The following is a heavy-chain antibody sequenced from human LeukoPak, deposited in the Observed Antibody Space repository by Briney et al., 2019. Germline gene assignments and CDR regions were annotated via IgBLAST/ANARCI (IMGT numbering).Heavy chain of an antibody. J-gene: IGHJ6*02. CDR2: INHSGST. Sequence: NPSETLSLTCAVYGGSFSGHYWSWIRQPPGKGLEWIGEINHSGSTNYNPSLKSRVTISVDTSKNQFSLKLRSVTAADTAVYYCARPTTYYYYAMDVWGQGTTVTVSS. CDR1: GGSFSGHY. V-gene: IGHV4-34*01. CDR3: ARPTTYYYYAMDV. D-gene: IGHD4-11*01.